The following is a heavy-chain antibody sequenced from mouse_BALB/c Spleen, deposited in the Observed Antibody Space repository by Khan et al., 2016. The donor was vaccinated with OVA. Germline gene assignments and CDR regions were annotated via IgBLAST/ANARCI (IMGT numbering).Heavy chain of an antibody. CDR2: IWGGGGT. Sequence: QVQLKQLGPGLVAPSQSLSITCTVSGFSLSRYNIHWVRQPPGKGLEWLGMIWGGGGTDYNSTLKIRLSISKDNSKSQVFLKMSSLQTDDTAMYFCARAYYRYDGYYAMDYWGQGTSVTVSS. CDR1: GFSLSRYN. V-gene: IGHV2-6-4*01. CDR3: ARAYYRYDGYYAMDY. J-gene: IGHJ4*01. D-gene: IGHD2-14*01.